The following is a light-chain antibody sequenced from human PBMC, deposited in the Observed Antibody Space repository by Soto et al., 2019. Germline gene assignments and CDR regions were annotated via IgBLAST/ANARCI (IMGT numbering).Light chain of an antibody. J-gene: IGKJ2*01. CDR1: QSINIW. CDR2: DAS. CDR3: QQYNSYSYT. Sequence: DILMTQSPSTLSASVGDRVIITCRASQSINIWLAWYQQKPGKAPNLLIYDASTLQSGVPLRFSGSGSGTEFTLTISGLQPDDFATYYCQQYNSYSYTFGQGTRLEIK. V-gene: IGKV1-5*01.